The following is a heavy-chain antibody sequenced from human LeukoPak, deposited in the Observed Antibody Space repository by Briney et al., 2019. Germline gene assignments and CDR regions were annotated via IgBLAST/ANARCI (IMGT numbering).Heavy chain of an antibody. V-gene: IGHV4-59*01. D-gene: IGHD3-3*01. J-gene: IGHJ5*02. CDR1: GASISSYY. CDR3: ARARAYYTLDP. Sequence: PSEALSLTCSVSGASISSYYWSWIRQPPGKGLEWIGYVHYNGGTNYNPSLRSRVTISIDTSKNQFSLRLSYVTTADTAVYYCARARAYYTLDPWGQGTLVTVSS. CDR2: VHYNGGT.